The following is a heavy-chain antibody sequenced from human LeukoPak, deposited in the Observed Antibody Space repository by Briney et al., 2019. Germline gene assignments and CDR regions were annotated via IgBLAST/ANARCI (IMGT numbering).Heavy chain of an antibody. CDR2: IIPIFGTA. J-gene: IGHJ4*02. Sequence: GASVKVSCKASGYTFTSYYMHWVRQAPGQGLEWMGGIIPIFGTANYAQKFQGRVTITADESTSTAYMELSSLRSEDTAVYYCARVLLTLITGTTSRAFDYWGQGTLVTVSS. CDR1: GYTFTSYY. V-gene: IGHV1-69*13. CDR3: ARVLLTLITGTTSRAFDY. D-gene: IGHD1-7*01.